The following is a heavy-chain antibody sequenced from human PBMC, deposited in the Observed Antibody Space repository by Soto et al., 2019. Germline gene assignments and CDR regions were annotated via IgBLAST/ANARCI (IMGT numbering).Heavy chain of an antibody. CDR3: ARDAEGYCTNGVCYPGYGMDV. J-gene: IGHJ6*02. CDR2: ISAYNGNT. D-gene: IGHD2-8*01. CDR1: GYTFTSYG. V-gene: IGHV1-18*01. Sequence: ASVKVSCKASGYTFTSYGISWVRQAPGQGLEWMGWISAYNGNTNYAQKLQGRVTMTTDTSTSTAYMELRSLRSDDTAVYYCARDAEGYCTNGVCYPGYGMDVWDQGTTVTVSS.